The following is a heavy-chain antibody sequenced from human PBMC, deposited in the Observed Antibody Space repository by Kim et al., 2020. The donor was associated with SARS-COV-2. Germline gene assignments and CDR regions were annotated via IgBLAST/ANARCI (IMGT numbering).Heavy chain of an antibody. Sequence: GESLKISCQGSGYSFTSYWIGWVRQMPGKGLEWMGIIYPGDSDTRYSPSFQGQVTISADKSISTAYLQWSSLKASDTAMYYCARRSFGLRYFDRRDYGMDVWGQGTTVTVSS. CDR2: IYPGDSDT. CDR3: ARRSFGLRYFDRRDYGMDV. D-gene: IGHD3-9*01. V-gene: IGHV5-51*01. J-gene: IGHJ6*02. CDR1: GYSFTSYW.